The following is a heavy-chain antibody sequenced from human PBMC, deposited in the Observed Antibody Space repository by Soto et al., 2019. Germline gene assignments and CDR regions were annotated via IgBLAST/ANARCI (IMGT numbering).Heavy chain of an antibody. V-gene: IGHV4-4*07. J-gene: IGHJ5*02. CDR1: GASISGFY. CDR2: IYATGTT. Sequence: SETLSLTCTVSGASISGFYWSWIRKSAGKGLEWIGRIYATGTTDYNPSLKSRVMMSVDTSKKQFSLKLRSVTAADTAAYYCVRDGAKTLRDWFDPWGQGISVTVSS. D-gene: IGHD1-26*01. CDR3: VRDGAKTLRDWFDP.